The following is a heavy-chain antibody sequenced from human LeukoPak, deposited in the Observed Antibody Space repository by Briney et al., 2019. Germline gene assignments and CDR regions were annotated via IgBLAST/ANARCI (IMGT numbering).Heavy chain of an antibody. CDR2: IWYEGSNR. V-gene: IGHV3-33*01. CDR3: ARKYDSSYYYGSGADEDAFDI. Sequence: GGSLRLSCAASGFTFSSYGMHWVRQAPGKGLEWVAVIWYEGSNRDYADSVKGRFTISRDNSKNTLYLQMGSLRAEDMAVYYCARKYDSSYYYGSGADEDAFDIWGQGTMVTVSS. CDR1: GFTFSSYG. D-gene: IGHD3-10*01. J-gene: IGHJ3*02.